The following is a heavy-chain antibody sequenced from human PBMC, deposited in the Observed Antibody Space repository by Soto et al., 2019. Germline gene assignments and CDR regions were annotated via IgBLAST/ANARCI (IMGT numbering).Heavy chain of an antibody. CDR3: ARDSTPEYSSHWFWSFDY. Sequence: EVQLVESGGGLVKPGGSLRLSCAVSGFTFRTYNMNWVRQAPGKGLEWVSSICGSGSYLYYADSVKGRFSVSRDNAKNSLSQQMHTLRANDTAVYYSARDSTPEYSSHWFWSFDYWGQGILVIVSS. CDR2: ICGSGSYL. V-gene: IGHV3-21*02. J-gene: IGHJ4*02. D-gene: IGHD6-6*01. CDR1: GFTFRTYN.